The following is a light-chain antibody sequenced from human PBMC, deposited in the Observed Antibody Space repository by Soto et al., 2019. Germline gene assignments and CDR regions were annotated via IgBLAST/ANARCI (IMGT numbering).Light chain of an antibody. J-gene: IGKJ1*01. Sequence: EIVLTQSPGTLSLSPGERATLSCRASQSVSSTYLAWYQQKPGQAPKLLIYDASTRAAGIPDGFSGSGSGNAFTLTISRLEAEEFAVYYCHQYASSPWTFGQGAKVEIK. CDR2: DAS. CDR3: HQYASSPWT. CDR1: QSVSSTY. V-gene: IGKV3-20*01.